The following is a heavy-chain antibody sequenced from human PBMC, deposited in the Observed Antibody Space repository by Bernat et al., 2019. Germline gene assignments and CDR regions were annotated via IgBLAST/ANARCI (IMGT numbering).Heavy chain of an antibody. D-gene: IGHD2-2*01. CDR2: IKNEIEGGTT. J-gene: IGHJ4*02. Sequence: EVQLVESGGGLVKPGGCQRLSCVASGFTFSNAWMSWVRQAPGKGLEWVGRIKNEIEGGTTDYAAPVKGRFTISRDDSKNTLYLQLNSLEIEDTAVYYCTTDRVRGSSWPYFDYWGQGTLVTVSS. V-gene: IGHV3-15*01. CDR1: GFTFSNAW. CDR3: TTDRVRGSSWPYFDY.